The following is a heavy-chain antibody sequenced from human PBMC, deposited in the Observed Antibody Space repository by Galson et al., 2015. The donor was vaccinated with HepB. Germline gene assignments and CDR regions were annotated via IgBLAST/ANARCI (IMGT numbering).Heavy chain of an antibody. J-gene: IGHJ4*02. V-gene: IGHV3-66*02. CDR3: AKTRDGYNSEPTTFDY. Sequence: SLRLSCAASGFTVSSNYMSWVRQAPGKGLEWVSVIYSGGSTYYADSVKGRFTISRDNSKNTLYLQMNSLRAEDTAVYYCAKTRDGYNSEPTTFDYWGQGTLVTVSS. CDR2: IYSGGST. CDR1: GFTVSSNY. D-gene: IGHD5-24*01.